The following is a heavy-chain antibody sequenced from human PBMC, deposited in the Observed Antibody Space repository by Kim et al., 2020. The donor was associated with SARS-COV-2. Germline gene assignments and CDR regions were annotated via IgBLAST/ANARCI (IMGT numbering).Heavy chain of an antibody. V-gene: IGHV4-34*01. J-gene: IGHJ6*02. CDR1: VGSFSGYH. CDR3: ARGRAGVVPSPVLGLVAYDESAALND. CDR2: ITHSGAT. D-gene: IGHD3-3*01. Sequence: SETLSLTCAVYVGSFSGYHWTWIRQSPGRGLEWIGEITHSGATNYNPSLKSRVAISVDTSKNQFSLKVKSVTAADTAVYFCARGRAGVVPSPVLGLVAYDESAALNDWGQGTTVSVSS.